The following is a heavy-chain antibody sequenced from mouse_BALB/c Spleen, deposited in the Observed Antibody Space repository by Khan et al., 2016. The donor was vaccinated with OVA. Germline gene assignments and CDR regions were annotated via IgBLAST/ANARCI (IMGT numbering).Heavy chain of an antibody. CDR1: GYTFINYW. J-gene: IGHJ2*01. D-gene: IGHD1-1*01. CDR2: INPSTGYT. Sequence: QVQLQQSGAELAKPGASVKMSCKASGYTFINYWILWIKQRPGQGLEWIGYINPSTGYTEYNQNFKDKATLTADKPSSTAYMQLSSLTSEESTVYYCARRGLRWDFDYWGQGTTLTVSS. V-gene: IGHV1-7*01. CDR3: ARRGLRWDFDY.